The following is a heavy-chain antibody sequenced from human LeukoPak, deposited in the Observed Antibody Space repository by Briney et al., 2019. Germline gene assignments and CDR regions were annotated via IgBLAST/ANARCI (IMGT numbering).Heavy chain of an antibody. CDR2: ITSSSSYI. J-gene: IGHJ4*02. CDR1: GFTFSSYT. V-gene: IGHV3-21*03. CDR3: ARAFSGTLTFDH. Sequence: AGGSLRLSCAASGFTFSSYTMNWVRQAPGKGLEWVSSITSSSSYIYYADSAKGRFTISRDNAKNSLFLQMNSLRAEDTAVYYCARAFSGTLTFDHWGQGTLVAVSS. D-gene: IGHD3-9*01.